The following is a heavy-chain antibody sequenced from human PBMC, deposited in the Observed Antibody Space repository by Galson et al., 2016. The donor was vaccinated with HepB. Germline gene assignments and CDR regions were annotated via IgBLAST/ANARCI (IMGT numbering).Heavy chain of an antibody. V-gene: IGHV3-23*01. J-gene: IGHJ1*01. CDR3: AKDRDSNWYEKYFQH. CDR1: GFTFNIYA. CDR2: ISSGGPP. Sequence: SLRLSCAASGFTFNIYAMSWVRLAPGKGLEWVSAISSGGPPYYADSVKGRFTISRDNSKNTLSLQMNSLRAEDTAVYYCAKDRDSNWYEKYFQHWGQGTLVTVSS. D-gene: IGHD6-13*01.